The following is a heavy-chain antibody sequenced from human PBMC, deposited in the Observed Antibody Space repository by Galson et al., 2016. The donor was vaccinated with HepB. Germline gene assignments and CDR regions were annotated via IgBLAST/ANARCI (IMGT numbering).Heavy chain of an antibody. J-gene: IGHJ1*01. CDR3: ARWDSYGDREYFHH. Sequence: SLRLSCAASGFTFSNYWMSWVRQAAGKGLEWVANIKQDESEKYYMDPVKGRFTITRDNAKNSLYLQMNSLTVEDTAVYYCARWDSYGDREYFHHWGQGTLVTVSS. CDR1: GFTFSNYW. V-gene: IGHV3-7*01. D-gene: IGHD4-17*01. CDR2: IKQDESEK.